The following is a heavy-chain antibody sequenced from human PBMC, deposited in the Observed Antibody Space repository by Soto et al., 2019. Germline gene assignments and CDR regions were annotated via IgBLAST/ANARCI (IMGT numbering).Heavy chain of an antibody. V-gene: IGHV3-23*01. CDR3: AKGSAVAATFFDWFDP. CDR2: ISGSGGST. Sequence: GGSLRLSCAASGFTFSSYAMSWVRQAPGKGLEWVSAISGSGGSTYYADSVKGRFTISRDNSKNTLYLQMNSQRAEDTAVYYCAKGSAVAATFFDWFDPWGQGTLVTVSS. CDR1: GFTFSSYA. D-gene: IGHD2-15*01. J-gene: IGHJ5*02.